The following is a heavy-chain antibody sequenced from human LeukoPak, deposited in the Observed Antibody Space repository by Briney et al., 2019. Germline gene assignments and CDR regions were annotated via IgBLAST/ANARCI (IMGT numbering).Heavy chain of an antibody. CDR2: TYYRSKWYN. D-gene: IGHD2-15*01. V-gene: IGHV6-1*01. Sequence: SQTLSLTCAISGDSVSSYSAASNWIRQSPSRGLEWLGRTYYRSKWYNDYAVSVKSRITINPDTSKNQFYLQLTSLHPDDMAVYYCARDGKGYCTGGCCYDYGGQGTLVTVSS. J-gene: IGHJ4*02. CDR3: ARDGKGYCTGGCCYDY. CDR1: GDSVSSYSAA.